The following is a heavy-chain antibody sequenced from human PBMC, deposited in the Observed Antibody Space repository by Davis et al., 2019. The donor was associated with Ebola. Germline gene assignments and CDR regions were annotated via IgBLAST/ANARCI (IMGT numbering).Heavy chain of an antibody. V-gene: IGHV4-61*01. CDR3: ARQNNRLDY. J-gene: IGHJ4*02. D-gene: IGHD1-14*01. Sequence: SETLSLTCTVSGGSVSSGSYYWSWIRQPPGKGLEWIGYIYYSGSTNYNPSLKSRVTISVDTSKNQFSLKLSSVTAADTAVYYCARQNNRLDYWGQGTLVTVSS. CDR2: IYYSGST. CDR1: GGSVSSGSYY.